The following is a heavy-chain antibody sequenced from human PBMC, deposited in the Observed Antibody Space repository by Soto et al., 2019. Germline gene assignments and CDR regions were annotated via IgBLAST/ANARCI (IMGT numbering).Heavy chain of an antibody. CDR2: MNPKSGTT. J-gene: IGHJ4*02. CDR1: GYTFSNYD. CDR3: ATCTSSYCTGTSQLAD. V-gene: IGHV1-8*01. Sequence: QVQLVQSGAEVTNPGASVKVSCKASGYTFSNYDVNWVRLATGQGPEWMGGMNPKSGTTVYALNFQSRLTTTSNTTISIVYMELSSRTSEDTAVYHCATCTSSYCTGTSQLADWGQGTLVTVSS. D-gene: IGHD2-8*02.